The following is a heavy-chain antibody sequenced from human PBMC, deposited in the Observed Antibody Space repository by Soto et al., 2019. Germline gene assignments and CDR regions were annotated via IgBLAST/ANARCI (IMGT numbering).Heavy chain of an antibody. V-gene: IGHV4-39*01. D-gene: IGHD7-27*01. Sequence: QLQLQESGPGLVKPSETLSLTCAVSGGSISSTGYYCGWIRQPPGKGLEWIGNVHYSGNTYYNPSLKSRVTMSVDTSKNKFSLKLSSVTAADTAVYYCARLRRDGQTGYAFDIWGQGTMVTASS. CDR3: ARLRRDGQTGYAFDI. CDR1: GGSISSTGYY. CDR2: VHYSGNT. J-gene: IGHJ3*02.